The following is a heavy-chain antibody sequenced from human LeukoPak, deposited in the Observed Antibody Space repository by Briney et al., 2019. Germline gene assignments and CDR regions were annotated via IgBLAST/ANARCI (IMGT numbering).Heavy chain of an antibody. CDR3: ARHYYYDSSGRPFDY. D-gene: IGHD3-22*01. J-gene: IGHJ4*02. CDR1: GFTVSSKY. V-gene: IGHV3-53*01. CDR2: NYSGGST. Sequence: GASLRLSCAASGFTVSSKYMSWVRQPPGKGLEWVSVNYSGGSTYYADSVKGRSSISRDNSKHTLYLQMNSLRAEDAAVCYCARHYYYDSSGRPFDYWGQGTLVTVSS.